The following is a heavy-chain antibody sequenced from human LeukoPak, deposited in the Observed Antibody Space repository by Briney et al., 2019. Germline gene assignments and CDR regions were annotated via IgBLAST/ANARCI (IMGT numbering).Heavy chain of an antibody. D-gene: IGHD2-2*01. V-gene: IGHV4-59*08. J-gene: IGHJ4*02. Sequence: SETLSLTCTVSSGSISSYYWSWIRQPPGKGLEWIGYIFYSGSTNYNPSLKSRVTISVDTSKNQFSLNLSSVTAADTAVYYCARTYCTSSSCPLDYWGQGTLVTVSS. CDR2: IFYSGST. CDR3: ARTYCTSSSCPLDY. CDR1: SGSISSYY.